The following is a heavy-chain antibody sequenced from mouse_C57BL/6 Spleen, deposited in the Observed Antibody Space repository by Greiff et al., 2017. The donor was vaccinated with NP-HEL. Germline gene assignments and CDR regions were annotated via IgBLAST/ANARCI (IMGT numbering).Heavy chain of an antibody. V-gene: IGHV1-66*01. CDR2: IYPGSGNT. J-gene: IGHJ2*01. D-gene: IGHD1-1*01. CDR1: GYSFTSYY. CDR3: ASPYYYGSSVYYFDY. Sequence: VQLQQSGPELVKPGASVKISCKASGYSFTSYYIHWVKQRPGQGLEWIGWIYPGSGNTKYNEKFKGKATLTADTSSSTAYMQLSSLTSEDSAVYYCASPYYYGSSVYYFDYWGQGTTLTVSS.